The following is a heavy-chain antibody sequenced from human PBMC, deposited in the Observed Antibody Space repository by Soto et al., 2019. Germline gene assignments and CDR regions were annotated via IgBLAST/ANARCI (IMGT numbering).Heavy chain of an antibody. D-gene: IGHD4-17*01. V-gene: IGHV4-39*01. CDR3: ARQRTTVVTQAYFDH. CDR1: GGSITSSSYY. CDR2: IYYSGRS. J-gene: IGHJ4*02. Sequence: LSLTCTVSGGSITSSSYYWGWIRQPPGKGLAWIGGIYYSGRSYYNPSLKSRVTMSVDTSKNQFSLTLNSGTAADAAVYYCARQRTTVVTQAYFDHWGQGTLVTVSS.